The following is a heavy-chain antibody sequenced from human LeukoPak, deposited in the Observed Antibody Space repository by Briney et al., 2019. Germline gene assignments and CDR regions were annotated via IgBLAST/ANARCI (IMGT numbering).Heavy chain of an antibody. D-gene: IGHD1-7*01. CDR1: GFTFSSYG. V-gene: IGHV3-30*02. Sequence: GGSLRLSCAASGFTFSSYGMHWVRQAPGKGLEWVAFIRYDGNEKYYADSVKGRFTISRDNSKNTLYLQMNSLRAEDTAVYYCSKEVELSPFDYWGQGILVPVSS. J-gene: IGHJ4*02. CDR3: SKEVELSPFDY. CDR2: IRYDGNEK.